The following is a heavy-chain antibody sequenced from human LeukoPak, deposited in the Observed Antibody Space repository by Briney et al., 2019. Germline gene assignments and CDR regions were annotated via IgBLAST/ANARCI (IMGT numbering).Heavy chain of an antibody. CDR3: ARDAFSYYYYYMDV. CDR2: IKQDGREK. Sequence: GGSLRLSCATSGFTFSSYWMNWVRQAPGKGLEWVANIKQDGREKHYVDSVKGRFTISRDNAKNSLYLQMNSLRAEDTAVYYCARDAFSYYYYYMDVWGKGTTVTVSS. V-gene: IGHV3-7*01. CDR1: GFTFSSYW. J-gene: IGHJ6*03.